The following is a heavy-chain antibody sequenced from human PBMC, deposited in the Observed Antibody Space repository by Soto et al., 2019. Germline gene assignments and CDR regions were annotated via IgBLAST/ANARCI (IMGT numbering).Heavy chain of an antibody. J-gene: IGHJ5*02. CDR3: ARSSGGNFGIIIEGTNWFAP. CDR2: INPHGGST. V-gene: IGHV1-46*01. Sequence: VNVSCEEPREGFTSYYSNWVRQAQGQGLEWMGVINPHGGSTAYAQKFKGRVTLTRDTSASTVYMEVSSLTSEDTAMYYCARSSGGNFGIIIEGTNWFAPWGQGTLVTVSS. CDR1: REGFTSYY. D-gene: IGHD1-26*01.